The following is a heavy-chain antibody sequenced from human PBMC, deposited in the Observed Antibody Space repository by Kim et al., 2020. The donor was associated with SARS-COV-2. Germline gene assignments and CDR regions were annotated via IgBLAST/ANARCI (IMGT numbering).Heavy chain of an antibody. J-gene: IGHJ4*02. CDR1: GFTVSSNY. CDR3: ARESSSWVYFDY. D-gene: IGHD6-13*01. CDR2: IYSGGST. V-gene: IGHV3-53*01. Sequence: GGSLRLSCAASGFTVSSNYMSWVRQAPGKGLEWVSDIYSGGSTYYADSVKGRFTISSDNSKNTLYLQMNSLRAEDTAVYYCARESSSWVYFDYWGQGTLVTVSS.